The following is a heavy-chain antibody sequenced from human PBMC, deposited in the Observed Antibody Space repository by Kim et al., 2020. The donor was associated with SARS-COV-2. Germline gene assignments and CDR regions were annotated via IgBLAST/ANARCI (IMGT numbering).Heavy chain of an antibody. CDR2: INHSGST. CDR3: ARGLGLAYNWFDP. Sequence: SETLSLTCAVYGGSFSGYYWSWIRQPPGKGLEWIGEINHSGSTNYNPSLKSRVTISVDTSKNQFSLKLSSVTAADTAVYYCARGLGLAYNWFDPWGQGTLVTVSS. V-gene: IGHV4-34*01. CDR1: GGSFSGYY. J-gene: IGHJ5*02.